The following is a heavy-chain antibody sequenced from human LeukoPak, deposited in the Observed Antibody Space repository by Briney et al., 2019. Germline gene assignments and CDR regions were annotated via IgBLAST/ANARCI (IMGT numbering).Heavy chain of an antibody. J-gene: IGHJ4*02. Sequence: SETLSLTCTVSGGSISGGDYYWSWIRQPPGKGLEWIGYVYYSGSTYYNPSLKSRVTISVGTSKNQFSLKLSSVTAADTAVYYCARDSYYYDSSGYDYWGQGTLVTVSS. CDR2: VYYSGST. D-gene: IGHD3-22*01. CDR3: ARDSYYYDSSGYDY. CDR1: GGSISGGDYY. V-gene: IGHV4-30-4*08.